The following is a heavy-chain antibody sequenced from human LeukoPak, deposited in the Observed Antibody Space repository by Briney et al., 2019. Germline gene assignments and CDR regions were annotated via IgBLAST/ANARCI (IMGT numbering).Heavy chain of an antibody. V-gene: IGHV1-46*01. CDR3: ARHSGYDLDPFDY. J-gene: IGHJ4*02. CDR2: INPSGGST. D-gene: IGHD5-12*01. CDR1: GYTFTTYY. Sequence: ASVKVSCTASGYTFTTYYMHWVRQAPGQGREWMGIINPSGGSTSYAQKFQGRVTMTRDTSTSTVYMELSSLRSEDTAVYYCARHSGYDLDPFDYWGQGTLVTVSS.